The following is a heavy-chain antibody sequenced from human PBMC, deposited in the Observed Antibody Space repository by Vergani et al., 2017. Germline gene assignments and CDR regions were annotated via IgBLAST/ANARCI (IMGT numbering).Heavy chain of an antibody. V-gene: IGHV4-61*02. J-gene: IGHJ5*02. CDR2: IYTSGST. CDR3: ARSRSSITMVRVVIIKYNWFDP. D-gene: IGHD3-10*01. CDR1: GGSISSGSYY. Sequence: QVQLQESGPGLVKPSQTLSLTCTVSGGSISSGSYYWSWIRQPAGKGLEWLGRIYTSGSTNYNPSLKSRVTILVDTSKNQFSLNLSSVTASDTAVYYCARSRSSITMVRVVIIKYNWFDPWGQGTLVTVSS.